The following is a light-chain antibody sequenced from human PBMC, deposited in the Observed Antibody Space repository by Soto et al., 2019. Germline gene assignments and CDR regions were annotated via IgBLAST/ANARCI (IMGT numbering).Light chain of an antibody. J-gene: IGKJ4*01. CDR1: QSVSSSY. Sequence: EIVLTQSPGTLSLSPGERATLSCRASQSVSSSYLAWYQQKPGQAPRLLIYGASSRATGIPDRFSGSGSGTDFTFTISILEPEDFAVYYCQQYGSSPQAFGGGTKV. CDR3: QQYGSSPQA. V-gene: IGKV3-20*01. CDR2: GAS.